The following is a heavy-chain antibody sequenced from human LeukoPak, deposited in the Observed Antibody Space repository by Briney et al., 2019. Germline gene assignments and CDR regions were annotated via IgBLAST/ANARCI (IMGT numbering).Heavy chain of an antibody. J-gene: IGHJ4*02. CDR3: ARNWQYCGSGACYGVFDY. D-gene: IGHD2-15*01. CDR2: IYSGGST. Sequence: SETLSLTCTVSAGSISSQYWSWIRQPPGKGLEWIGYIYSGGSTNYNPSLKSRVTISVETSKNQFSLKLRSVTAGDTAVYYCARNWQYCGSGACYGVFDYWGQGTLVTVSS. V-gene: IGHV4-59*11. CDR1: AGSISSQY.